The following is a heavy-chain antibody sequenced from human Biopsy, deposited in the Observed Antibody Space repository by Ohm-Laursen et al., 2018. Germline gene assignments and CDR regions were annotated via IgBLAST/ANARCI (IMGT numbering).Heavy chain of an antibody. CDR1: GGSIISYY. D-gene: IGHD3-3*01. J-gene: IGHJ5*02. CDR2: VYNGGIT. Sequence: GTLSLTCSVSGGSIISYYWTWIRQPPGKGLEWIGHVYNGGITNYNPSLKSRVTISKDTSKNQFSLQVNSVTAADTAVYYCARTPRDSFWSGSYKRGLWFYPWGQGTLVIVSS. V-gene: IGHV4-59*01. CDR3: ARTPRDSFWSGSYKRGLWFYP.